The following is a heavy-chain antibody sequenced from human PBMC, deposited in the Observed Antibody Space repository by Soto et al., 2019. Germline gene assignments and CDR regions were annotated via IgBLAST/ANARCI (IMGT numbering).Heavy chain of an antibody. Sequence: GGPLRLSCAASGFTFSSYGMHWVRQAPGKGLEWVAVIWYDGSNKYYADSVKGRFTISRDNSKNTLYLQMNSLRAEDTAVYYCARNIGLGSITMVRGVTNSYYYYGMDVWGQGTTVTVSS. D-gene: IGHD3-10*01. CDR1: GFTFSSYG. V-gene: IGHV3-33*01. CDR2: IWYDGSNK. J-gene: IGHJ6*02. CDR3: ARNIGLGSITMVRGVTNSYYYYGMDV.